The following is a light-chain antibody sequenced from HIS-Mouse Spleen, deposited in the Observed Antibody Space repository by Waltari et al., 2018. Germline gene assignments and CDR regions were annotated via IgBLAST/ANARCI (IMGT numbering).Light chain of an antibody. J-gene: IGLJ3*02. CDR1: SSDVGGYNL. Sequence: QSALTQPASVSGSPGQSLTISCTGTSSDVGGYNLVSWYQQHPGKAPKLMIYEGSKRPSGVSNRFSGSKSGNTASLTISGLQAEDEADYYCCSYAGSSTYWVFGGGTKLTVL. CDR2: EGS. CDR3: CSYAGSSTYWV. V-gene: IGLV2-23*01.